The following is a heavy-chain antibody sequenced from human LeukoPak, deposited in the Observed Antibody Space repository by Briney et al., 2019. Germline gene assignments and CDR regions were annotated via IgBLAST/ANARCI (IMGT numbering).Heavy chain of an antibody. J-gene: IGHJ3*02. CDR1: GFTFSRYG. V-gene: IGHV3-33*01. D-gene: IGHD6-13*01. Sequence: GRSLRLSCAASGFTFSRYGMHWVRQAPGKGLEWVAVIWSDGSNKYHADSVKGRFTISRDNSKNTLFLQMNSLAAEDTAVYYCVGELLTAAGTIGAFDIWGQGTMVTVSS. CDR3: VGELLTAAGTIGAFDI. CDR2: IWSDGSNK.